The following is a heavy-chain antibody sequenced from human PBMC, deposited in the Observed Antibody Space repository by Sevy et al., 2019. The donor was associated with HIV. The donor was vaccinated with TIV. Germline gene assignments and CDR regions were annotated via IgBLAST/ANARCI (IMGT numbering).Heavy chain of an antibody. V-gene: IGHV4-59*08. D-gene: IGHD1-26*01. CDR2: IYYNGHI. CDR3: AGENAWGRGYS. J-gene: IGHJ4*02. Sequence: SETLSLICTVSGGSFTSLYWNWIRQPPGKGLEWIANIYYNGHINYNPSLKSRVTLSLDTSKNQFSLRLSSVTAADTAMYYCAGENAWGRGYSWGQGTLVTVSS. CDR1: GGSFTSLY.